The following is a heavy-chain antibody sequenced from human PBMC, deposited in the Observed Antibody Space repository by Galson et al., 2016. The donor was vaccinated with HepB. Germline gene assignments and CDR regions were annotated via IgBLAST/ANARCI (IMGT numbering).Heavy chain of an antibody. Sequence: SVKVSCKASGYTFTSYGISWVRQAPGQGLEWMGWISAYNGNANYAQKPRGRVTMTPDTSTSAIYMELRSLRSDDTAVYYCARDAVSGNYYFLDYWGQGTLVTVSS. CDR2: ISAYNGNA. J-gene: IGHJ4*02. D-gene: IGHD1-26*01. V-gene: IGHV1-18*01. CDR1: GYTFTSYG. CDR3: ARDAVSGNYYFLDY.